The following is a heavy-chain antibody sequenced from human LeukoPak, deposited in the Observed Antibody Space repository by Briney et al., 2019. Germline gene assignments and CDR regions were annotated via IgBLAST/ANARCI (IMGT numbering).Heavy chain of an antibody. D-gene: IGHD1-26*01. V-gene: IGHV4-59*11. CDR2: IYCSGAT. J-gene: IGHJ5*02. CDR3: ARDGTSGRYNWFDT. Sequence: ASETLSLTCSVSGASISSHSYHWIRQPPGKGLEWIGCIYCSGATYYNPSLRRRVTFSVDTSTNHFSLELTSVTAADTAVYYCARDGTSGRYNWFDTWGQGILVTASS. CDR1: GASISSHS.